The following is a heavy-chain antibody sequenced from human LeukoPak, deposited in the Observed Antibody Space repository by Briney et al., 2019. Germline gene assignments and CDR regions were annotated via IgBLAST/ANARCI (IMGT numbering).Heavy chain of an antibody. D-gene: IGHD1-1*01. J-gene: IGHJ4*02. Sequence: GGSLRLSCAASGFTFSSYGMHWVRQAPGKGLEWVAVISYDGSNKYYADSVKGRFTISRDNSKNTLYLQMNSLRAEDTAVYYCAKDPANKRAGYFDYWGQGTLVTVSS. V-gene: IGHV3-30*18. CDR1: GFTFSSYG. CDR3: AKDPANKRAGYFDY. CDR2: ISYDGSNK.